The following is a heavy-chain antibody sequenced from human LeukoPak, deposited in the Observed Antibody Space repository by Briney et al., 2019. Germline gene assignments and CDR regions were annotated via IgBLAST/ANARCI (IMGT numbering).Heavy chain of an antibody. CDR2: IKQDGSEK. Sequence: GGSLRLSCAASGFTFSSYWMSWVRQAPGKGLEWVANIKQDGSEKYYVDSVKGRFTISRDNAKNSLYLQMNSLRAEDTAVYYCARGADQGIVATKHVWGQGTLVTVSS. D-gene: IGHD5-12*01. V-gene: IGHV3-7*01. CDR3: ARGADQGIVATKHV. J-gene: IGHJ4*02. CDR1: GFTFSSYW.